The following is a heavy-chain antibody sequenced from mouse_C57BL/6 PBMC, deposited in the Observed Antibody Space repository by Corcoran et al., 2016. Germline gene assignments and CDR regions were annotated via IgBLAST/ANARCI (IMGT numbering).Heavy chain of an antibody. CDR1: GYSFSSDW. D-gene: IGHD2-4*01. Sequence: QVQLQQSGSELVKPGASVKLSCNASGYSFSSDWMNWGKQRPGKGLEWIGQIYPGDGDTNYNGKFKGKATLTADKSSSTAYMQLSSLTSADSAVYVCAIYYDYDGGFAYWGQGTLVTVSA. J-gene: IGHJ3*01. CDR3: AIYYDYDGGFAY. CDR2: IYPGDGDT. V-gene: IGHV1-80*01.